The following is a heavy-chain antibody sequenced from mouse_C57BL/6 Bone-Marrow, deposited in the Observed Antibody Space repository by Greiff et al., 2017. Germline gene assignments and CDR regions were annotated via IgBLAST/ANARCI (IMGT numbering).Heavy chain of an antibody. CDR2: IDPNRGGT. J-gene: IGHJ4*01. D-gene: IGHD1-1*01. V-gene: IGHV1-72*01. CDR3: ARSGNYYGSSNYYAMDY. Sequence: VQLQQPGAELVKPGASVKLSCKASGYTFTSYWMHWVKQRPGRGLEWIGRIDPNRGGTKYNEKFKSKATLTVDKPSSTAYMQLSSLTSEDSAVYYCARSGNYYGSSNYYAMDYWGQGTSVTVSS. CDR1: GYTFTSYW.